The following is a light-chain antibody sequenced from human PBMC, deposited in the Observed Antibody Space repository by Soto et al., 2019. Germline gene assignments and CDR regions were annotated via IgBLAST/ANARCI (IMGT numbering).Light chain of an antibody. CDR2: DNN. V-gene: IGLV1-51*01. CDR1: SSNIGNNY. J-gene: IGLJ2*01. CDR3: GTLDSSLSAVV. Sequence: QSVLTQPPSVSAAPGQKVTISCAGSSSNIGNNYVSWYQQFPGTAPKLLIYDNNKLPSGIPDRFSGSKSGTSATLDITGLLTRYEADYYCGTLDSSLSAVVFGGGTKVTVL.